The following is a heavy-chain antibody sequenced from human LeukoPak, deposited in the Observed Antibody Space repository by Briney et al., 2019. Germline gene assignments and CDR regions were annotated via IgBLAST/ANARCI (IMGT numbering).Heavy chain of an antibody. J-gene: IGHJ5*02. CDR3: AKIGYCLPGRCRGFDP. D-gene: IGHD2-15*01. Sequence: PSETLSLTCTVSGDXIXSSYWSCIRQPPRKGLGGSWYVSHSGGPRYNPSIRSRVTTSLDTSRNQFSLKLNSVPGADTAVYYCAKIGYCLPGRCRGFDPWGPGTLVTVS. CDR2: VSHSGGP. V-gene: IGHV4-59*08. CDR1: GDXIXSSY.